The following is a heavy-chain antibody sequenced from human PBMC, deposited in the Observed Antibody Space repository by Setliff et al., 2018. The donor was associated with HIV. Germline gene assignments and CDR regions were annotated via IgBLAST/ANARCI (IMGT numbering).Heavy chain of an antibody. CDR1: GFTFSNYE. D-gene: IGHD3-22*01. V-gene: IGHV3-48*03. CDR3: ARPNYYDSSGYYAIDAFDI. J-gene: IGHJ3*02. CDR2: ISSSGTTI. Sequence: PGGSLRLSCAASGFTFSNYEMNWVRQAPGKGLEWVSYISSSGTTIYYADSVKGRFTISRDNAKNSLYLQMNSLRAEDTAVYYCARPNYYDSSGYYAIDAFDIWGQGTMVTVSS.